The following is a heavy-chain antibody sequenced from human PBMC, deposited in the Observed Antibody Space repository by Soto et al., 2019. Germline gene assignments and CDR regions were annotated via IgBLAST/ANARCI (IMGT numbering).Heavy chain of an antibody. Sequence: QVQLVASGGGVVQPGRSLRLSCAASGFTFSSYGMHWVRQAPGKGLEWVAVISYDGSNEYYGDSVKGRFTISRDNSKNTLYLEMNSLRAEDTAMYYCAKGVAVHGTYFQHWGQGTLVTVSS. CDR2: ISYDGSNE. J-gene: IGHJ1*01. D-gene: IGHD6-19*01. V-gene: IGHV3-30*18. CDR3: AKGVAVHGTYFQH. CDR1: GFTFSSYG.